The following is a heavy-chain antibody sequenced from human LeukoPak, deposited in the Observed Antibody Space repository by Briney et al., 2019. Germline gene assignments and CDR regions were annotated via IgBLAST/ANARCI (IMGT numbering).Heavy chain of an antibody. Sequence: PSETLSLTSTVSGGSISSYYWSWIRQPPGRGLEWIGYIYYSGSTNYDPSLKSRVTISVDTSKNQFSLKLSSVTAADTAVYYCAREPLRYFDWSDAFDIWGQGTMVTVSS. V-gene: IGHV4-59*12. CDR3: AREPLRYFDWSDAFDI. CDR1: GGSISSYY. CDR2: IYYSGST. J-gene: IGHJ3*02. D-gene: IGHD3-9*01.